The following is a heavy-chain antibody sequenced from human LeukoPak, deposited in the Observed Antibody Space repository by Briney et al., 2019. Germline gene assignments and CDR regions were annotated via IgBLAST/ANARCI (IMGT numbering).Heavy chain of an antibody. CDR3: ARGQVADSSGYYYDAFDI. CDR2: INHSGST. CDR1: GGSFSGYY. V-gene: IGHV4-34*01. D-gene: IGHD3-22*01. Sequence: PSETLSLTCAVYGGSFSGYYWSWIRQPPGKGLEWIGEINHSGSTNYNPSLKSRVTISVDTSKNQFSLKLSSVTAADTAVYYCARGQVADSSGYYYDAFDIWGQGTMVTVSS. J-gene: IGHJ3*02.